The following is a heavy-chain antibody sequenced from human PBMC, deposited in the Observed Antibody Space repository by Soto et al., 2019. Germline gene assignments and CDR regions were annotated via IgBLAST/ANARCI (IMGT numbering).Heavy chain of an antibody. CDR3: ARTSYYDSSGYYGMDV. CDR1: AGSISSRNW. Sequence: QVQLQESGPGLVKPSGTLSLTCAVSAGSISSRNWWTWVRQSPGKGLEWIGEIHHSGSTNYNPSLKSRVTISVDNSKNQFSLKLTSVTAGDTAVYYCARTSYYDSSGYYGMDVWGQGTTVTVSS. J-gene: IGHJ6*02. D-gene: IGHD3-22*01. CDR2: IHHSGST. V-gene: IGHV4-4*02.